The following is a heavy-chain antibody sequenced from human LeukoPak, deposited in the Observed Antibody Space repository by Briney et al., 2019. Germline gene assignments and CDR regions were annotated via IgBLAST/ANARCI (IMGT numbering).Heavy chain of an antibody. J-gene: IGHJ4*01. V-gene: IGHV4-39*01. CDR1: GGSISSSSYY. Sequence: SETLSLTCTVSGGSISSSSYYWGWIRQPPGKGLEWIGHIYYSGGTYYIPSLKSRVTISVDTSKNQFSLKLSSVTAADTAVYYCARLISRGLHFDYWGQGTLVTVSS. CDR3: ARLISRGLHFDY. D-gene: IGHD1-26*01. CDR2: IYYSGGT.